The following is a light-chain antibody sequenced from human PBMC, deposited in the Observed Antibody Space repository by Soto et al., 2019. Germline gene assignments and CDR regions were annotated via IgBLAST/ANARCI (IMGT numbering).Light chain of an antibody. V-gene: IGKV3-20*01. CDR3: QHFGRSPPSWT. CDR1: QSVSSNY. Sequence: ETVLTQSPGTLSLSPGERATLSCRASQSVSSNYLAWYQQKPGQAPRLLIYGASTRATGIPDRFSGSGSGTDSTLTISRLEPEDFAVYYCQHFGRSPPSWTFGQGTKVEIK. CDR2: GAS. J-gene: IGKJ1*01.